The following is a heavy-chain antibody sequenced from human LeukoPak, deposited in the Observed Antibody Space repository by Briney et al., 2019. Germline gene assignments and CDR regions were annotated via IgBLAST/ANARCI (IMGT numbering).Heavy chain of an antibody. J-gene: IGHJ3*01. Sequence: GGSLRLSCAASGFRFNTYWMSWVRQAPGKGLEWVANIKQDGNEKYYADSVKGRFTISRDNGKNSLDLQMNSLRADDTAVYYCARVRVATTGRLDALNFWGRGTMVTVSS. CDR2: IKQDGNEK. D-gene: IGHD5-12*01. CDR3: ARVRVATTGRLDALNF. V-gene: IGHV3-7*04. CDR1: GFRFNTYW.